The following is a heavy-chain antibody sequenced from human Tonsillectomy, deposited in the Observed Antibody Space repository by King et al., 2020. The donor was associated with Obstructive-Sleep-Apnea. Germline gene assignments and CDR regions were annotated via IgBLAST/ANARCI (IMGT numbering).Heavy chain of an antibody. CDR3: ARGDYDMLTGYYNVEPYYYYYGMDV. J-gene: IGHJ6*02. Sequence: VQLVESGGGLVKPGGSLRLSCVASGFNFSTYSMNWVRQAPGKGLEWVSSISSSSSYIYYADSLKGRITISRDNAKNSLYLQMNSLRAEDTAVYYCARGDYDMLTGYYNVEPYYYYYGMDVWGQGTTVTVSS. V-gene: IGHV3-21*01. D-gene: IGHD3-9*01. CDR2: ISSSSSYI. CDR1: GFNFSTYS.